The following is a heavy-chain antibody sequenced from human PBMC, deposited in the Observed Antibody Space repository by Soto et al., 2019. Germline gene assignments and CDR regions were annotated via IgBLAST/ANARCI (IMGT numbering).Heavy chain of an antibody. CDR3: AREKLWLRYYLDY. J-gene: IGHJ4*02. CDR1: GFTFSSYG. V-gene: IGHV3-30*03. Sequence: QVQLVESGGGVVQPGRSLRLSCAASGFTFSSYGMHWVRQAPGKGLEWVAVISYDGSNKYYADSVKGRFTISRDNSKSTLYLQMNSLGAEDTAVYHCAREKLWLRYYLDYWGQGTLVTVSS. CDR2: ISYDGSNK. D-gene: IGHD5-18*01.